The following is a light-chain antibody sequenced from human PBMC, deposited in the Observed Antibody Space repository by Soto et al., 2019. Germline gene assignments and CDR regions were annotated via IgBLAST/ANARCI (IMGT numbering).Light chain of an antibody. Sequence: IQLTQSPSSLSASVGDRVTITCRASQGISSFLAWYQQKPGKAPKLLTYGASTLQSGVPSRFSGSGSGTDVTLTIGSLQPEDFETYYCQQLNSFPIPFGPGTKVDIK. CDR1: QGISSF. J-gene: IGKJ3*01. CDR2: GAS. CDR3: QQLNSFPIP. V-gene: IGKV1-9*01.